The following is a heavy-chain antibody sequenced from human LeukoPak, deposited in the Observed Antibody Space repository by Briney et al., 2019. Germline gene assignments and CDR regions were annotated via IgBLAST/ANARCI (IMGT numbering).Heavy chain of an antibody. Sequence: GRSLRLSCAASGFSFSSYSMNWVRQAPGKGLEWVSSISTSSSYTNYADSVKGRFTISRDNANNSLYLQMNSLRAEDTAVYYCARGGARYFDHWGQGILVTVSS. CDR3: ARGGARYFDH. CDR2: ISTSSSYT. D-gene: IGHD1-26*01. V-gene: IGHV3-21*04. J-gene: IGHJ4*02. CDR1: GFSFSSYS.